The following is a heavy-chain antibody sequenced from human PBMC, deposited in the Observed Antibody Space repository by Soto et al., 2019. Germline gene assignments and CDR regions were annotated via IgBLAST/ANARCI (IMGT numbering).Heavy chain of an antibody. CDR1: GGSVNSDY. CDR2: IYSSGYT. CDR3: AREVRYCSGGSCYSYLDH. D-gene: IGHD2-15*01. V-gene: IGHV4-59*02. J-gene: IGHJ4*02. Sequence: PSETLSLTXTVSGGSVNSDYWSWIRQPPGRGLEWIGYIYSSGYTNYNPSLESRVTISVDTSKKQFSLKLNSVTAADTAVYYCAREVRYCSGGSCYSYLDHWGQGTLVTVSS.